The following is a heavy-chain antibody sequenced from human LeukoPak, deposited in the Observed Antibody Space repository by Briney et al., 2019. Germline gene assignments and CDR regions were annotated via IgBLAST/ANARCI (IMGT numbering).Heavy chain of an antibody. V-gene: IGHV1-69*06. J-gene: IGHJ6*03. CDR1: GGTFSSYA. CDR3: AGPLRSDYDILTGSYYYYYMDV. Sequence: GASVKVSCKASGGTFSSYAISWVRQAPGQGLEWMGGIIPIFGTANYAQKFQGRVTITADKSTSTAYMELSSLRSEDTAVYYCAGPLRSDYDILTGSYYYYYMDVWGKGTTVTVSS. CDR2: IIPIFGTA. D-gene: IGHD3-9*01.